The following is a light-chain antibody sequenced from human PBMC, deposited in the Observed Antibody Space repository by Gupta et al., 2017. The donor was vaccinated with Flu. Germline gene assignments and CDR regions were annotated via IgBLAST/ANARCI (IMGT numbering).Light chain of an antibody. Sequence: VGDRVTITCRASQSISSYLNWYQQKPGKAPKLLIYAASSLQSGVPSRFSGSGSGTDFTLTISSLQPEDFATYYCQQSYSNPPTFGQGTKVEIK. CDR3: QQSYSNPPT. CDR1: QSISSY. CDR2: AAS. V-gene: IGKV1-39*01. J-gene: IGKJ1*01.